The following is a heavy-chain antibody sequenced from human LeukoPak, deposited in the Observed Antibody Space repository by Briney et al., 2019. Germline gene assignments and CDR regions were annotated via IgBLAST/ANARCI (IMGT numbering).Heavy chain of an antibody. CDR3: ARVPSSICERSSCFNFDY. CDR1: VGSISLCSYY. Sequence: SYTLPLPCRGSVGSISLCSYYWVGIRPPPGERLEWMGTLYYTGHTLYPPSLDSRDTLSVDKPKPQFPLALSAVSGADAAVYYCARVPSSICERSSCFNFDYWGQGSLVTVSS. D-gene: IGHD6-19*01. J-gene: IGHJ4*02. V-gene: IGHV4-39*01. CDR2: LYYTGHT.